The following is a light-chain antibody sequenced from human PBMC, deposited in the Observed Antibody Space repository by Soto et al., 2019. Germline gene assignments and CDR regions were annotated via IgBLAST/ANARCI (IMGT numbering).Light chain of an antibody. CDR2: GAS. CDR3: QQYNSYSRFT. Sequence: EIVMTQSPATLSVSPGERASLSCRASQSVSSNLAWFQKKPGQAPRLLIYGASTRATGIPARFSGSGSGTEFTLTISSLQSEDFATYYCQQYNSYSRFTFGQGTKLEIK. J-gene: IGKJ2*01. V-gene: IGKV3-15*01. CDR1: QSVSSN.